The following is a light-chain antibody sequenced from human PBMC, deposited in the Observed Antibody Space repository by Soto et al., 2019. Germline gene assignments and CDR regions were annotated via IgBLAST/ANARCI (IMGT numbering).Light chain of an antibody. CDR2: DVN. CDR3: SSYTGSSTFV. Sequence: QSVLTQPAPVSGAPGQSIPISCTGTSSDVGGYDYVSWYQQLPGKAPKLLIYDVNNRPSGVSHRFSGSKSGNTASLTISGLQAEDEADYYCSSYTGSSTFVFGTGTKVTV. J-gene: IGLJ1*01. CDR1: SSDVGGYDY. V-gene: IGLV2-14*01.